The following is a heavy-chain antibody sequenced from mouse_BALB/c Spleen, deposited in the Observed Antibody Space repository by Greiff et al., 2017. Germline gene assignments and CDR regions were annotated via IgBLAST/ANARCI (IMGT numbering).Heavy chain of an antibody. CDR2: ISYSGST. CDR1: GYSITSDYA. CDR3: ARRGYGSSYWYFDV. J-gene: IGHJ1*01. D-gene: IGHD1-1*01. V-gene: IGHV3-2*02. Sequence: EVQLQESGPGLVKPSQSLSLTCTVTGYSITSDYAWNWLRQFPGNKLGWMGYISYSGSTSYNPSLKSRTSITLDTSKNQFFLQLNSVTTEDTATYYCARRGYGSSYWYFDVWGAGTTVTVAS.